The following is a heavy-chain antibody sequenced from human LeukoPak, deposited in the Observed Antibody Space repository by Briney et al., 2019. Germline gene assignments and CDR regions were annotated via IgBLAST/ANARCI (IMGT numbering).Heavy chain of an antibody. V-gene: IGHV3-23*01. Sequence: GGSLRLSCAASEFTFSSYAMSWVRQAPGKGLEWVSAISGSGGSTYYADSVKGRFTISRDNSKNTLCLQMNSLRAEDTAVYYCAKIEEDSYGSFYYYYGMDVWGQGTTVTVSS. D-gene: IGHD5-18*01. CDR2: ISGSGGST. CDR1: EFTFSSYA. J-gene: IGHJ6*02. CDR3: AKIEEDSYGSFYYYYGMDV.